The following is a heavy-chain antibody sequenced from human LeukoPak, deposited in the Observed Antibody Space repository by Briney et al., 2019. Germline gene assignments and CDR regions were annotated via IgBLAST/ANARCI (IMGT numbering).Heavy chain of an antibody. CDR1: GGSVSSGSYY. D-gene: IGHD3-22*01. Sequence: PSETLSLTCTVSGGSVSSGSYYWSWIRQPPGKGLEWIGYIYYSGSTNYNPSLKSRVTISVDTSKNQFSLKLSSVTAADTAVYYCARGADYYDSSGYYYKIIDAFDIWGQGTMVTVSS. CDR3: ARGADYYDSSGYYYKIIDAFDI. CDR2: IYYSGST. J-gene: IGHJ3*02. V-gene: IGHV4-61*01.